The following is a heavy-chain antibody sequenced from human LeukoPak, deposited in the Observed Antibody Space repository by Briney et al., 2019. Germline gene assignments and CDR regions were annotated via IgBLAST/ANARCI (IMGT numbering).Heavy chain of an antibody. Sequence: SETLSLTCAVSGGSISSGGYSWTWLRQPPGKGLEWIGCIYTSGSTNYNPSLKSRVTISVDTSKNQFSLKLSSVTAADTAVYYCARGLLHYDILTGYYNKYFDYWGQGTLVTVSS. CDR3: ARGLLHYDILTGYYNKYFDY. CDR1: GGSISSGGYS. D-gene: IGHD3-9*01. J-gene: IGHJ4*02. V-gene: IGHV4-61*02. CDR2: IYTSGST.